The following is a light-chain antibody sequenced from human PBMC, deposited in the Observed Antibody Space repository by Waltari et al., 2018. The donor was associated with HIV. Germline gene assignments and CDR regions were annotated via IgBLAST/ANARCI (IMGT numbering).Light chain of an antibody. V-gene: IGLV2-11*01. CDR3: CSYAGTYTYVL. J-gene: IGLJ3*02. CDR1: SSDVGGYAS. CDR2: EVI. Sequence: SALTQPRSVSGSPGQSVTLSCTGTSSDVGGYASVSWYLQHPGKVPKLRIYEVIKRPSGVPDRFSGSKSGNTASLTISGLQTEDEADYFCCSYAGTYTYVLFGGGTKLTVL.